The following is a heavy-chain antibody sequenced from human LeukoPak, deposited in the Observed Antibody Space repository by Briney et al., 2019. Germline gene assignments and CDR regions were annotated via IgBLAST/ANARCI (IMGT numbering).Heavy chain of an antibody. CDR3: ARDPSRYRGDY. CDR1: GFTFSNYG. J-gene: IGHJ4*02. D-gene: IGHD5-18*01. CDR2: MWADGIQK. V-gene: IGHV3-33*01. Sequence: GRSLRLSCAASGFTFSNYGFHWVRQAPGKGLEWVAAMWADGIQKYYSDAVTGRFTVSRDNSQNMLFLQMNRLRVEDTAVYYCARDPSRYRGDYWGPGTLVIVSS.